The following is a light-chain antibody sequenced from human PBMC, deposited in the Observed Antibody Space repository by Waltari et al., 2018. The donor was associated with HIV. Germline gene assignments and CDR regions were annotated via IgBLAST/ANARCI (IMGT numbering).Light chain of an antibody. CDR1: QSVNSNY. J-gene: IGKJ1*01. CDR2: GAS. V-gene: IGKV3-20*01. Sequence: EGVLTQSPATRSLSPGERANLSCRASQSVNSNYLAWYQQIPGQAPRLLIYGASTRATGIPDRFRGSGSETDFTLTINRLEPEDSAVYYCQQYGRTFGQGTKVEL. CDR3: QQYGRT.